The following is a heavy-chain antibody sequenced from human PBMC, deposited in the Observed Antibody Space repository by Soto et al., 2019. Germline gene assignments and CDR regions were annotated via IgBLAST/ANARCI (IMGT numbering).Heavy chain of an antibody. CDR3: ARQAPLRDSGSYFWYCGMDV. CDR1: GGSISSSSYY. V-gene: IGHV4-39*01. J-gene: IGHJ6*02. Sequence: KPSETLSLTCTVSGGSISSSSYYWGWIRQPPGKGLEWIGSLYYSGSTFYNPSLKSRVTISVDTSKNQFSLKLSSVTAADTAVYYCARQAPLRDSGSYFWYCGMDVWGQGTTVTVSS. D-gene: IGHD1-26*01. CDR2: LYYSGST.